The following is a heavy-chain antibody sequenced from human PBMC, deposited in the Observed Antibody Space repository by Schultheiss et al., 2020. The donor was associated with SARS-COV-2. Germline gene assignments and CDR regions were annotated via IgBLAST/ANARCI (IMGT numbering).Heavy chain of an antibody. V-gene: IGHV3-30*04. CDR3: ARGGGREIVVVPADYYMDV. CDR2: ISYDGSNK. D-gene: IGHD2-2*01. CDR1: GFSFGDYV. Sequence: GGSLRLSCAASGFSFGDYVVNWFRQAPGKGLEWVAVISYDGSNKYYADSVKGRFTISRDNSKNTLYLQMNSLRDEDTAVYYCARGGGREIVVVPADYYMDVWGKGTTVTVSS. J-gene: IGHJ6*03.